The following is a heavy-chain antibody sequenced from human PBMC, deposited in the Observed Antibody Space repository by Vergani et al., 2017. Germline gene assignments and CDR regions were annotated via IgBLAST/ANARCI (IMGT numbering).Heavy chain of an antibody. CDR3: ARVSIEDAFDI. CDR2: IKQDGSEK. D-gene: IGHD2-2*01. Sequence: EVQLVESGGSLFQPGGSLRLSCAASGFTFSSYCMSWVRQAPGKGLECVANIKQDGSEKYYVDSVKGRFTISRDNAKNSLYLQMNSLRAEDTAVYYCARVSIEDAFDIWGQGTMVTVSS. CDR1: GFTFSSYC. V-gene: IGHV3-7*03. J-gene: IGHJ3*02.